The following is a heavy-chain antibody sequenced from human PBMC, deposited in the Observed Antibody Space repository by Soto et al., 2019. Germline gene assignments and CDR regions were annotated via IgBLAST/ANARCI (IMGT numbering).Heavy chain of an antibody. D-gene: IGHD3-10*01. V-gene: IGHV3-23*01. Sequence: GGSLRLSCAASGFTFSSYSMSWVRQAPGKGLEWVSGFRSGGDDGTTYYADSVKGRFTISRDNSKNTLFLQMDSRTAEDTDIYYCAKKVNSGPGSQYFDYWGQGTLVTVS. CDR1: GFTFSSYS. CDR3: AKKVNSGPGSQYFDY. CDR2: FRSGGDDGTT. J-gene: IGHJ4*02.